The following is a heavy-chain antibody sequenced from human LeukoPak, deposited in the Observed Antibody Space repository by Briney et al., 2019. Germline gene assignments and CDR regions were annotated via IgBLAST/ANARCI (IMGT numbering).Heavy chain of an antibody. J-gene: IGHJ4*02. D-gene: IGHD3-22*01. CDR2: IHPSGSST. V-gene: IGHV1-46*01. CDR1: GYTFTSYY. Sequence: GASVQVSCKASGYTFTSYYMHWVRQAPGQGLAWMGLIHPSGSSTSYAQKFQGRLSLTRDMSPRTDYMELSSLRSEETAVYYCARGYYDSSSYSDDYWGQGTLVTVSS. CDR3: ARGYYDSSSYSDDY.